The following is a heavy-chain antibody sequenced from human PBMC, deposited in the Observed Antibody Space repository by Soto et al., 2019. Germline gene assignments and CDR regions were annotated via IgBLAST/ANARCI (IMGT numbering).Heavy chain of an antibody. Sequence: PSETLSLTCAVYGGSFSGYYRSWIRQPPGKGLEWIGEINHSGSTNYNPSLKSRVTISVDTSKNQFSLKLSSVTAADTAVYYCARGAGYSSSWYRNWLDPWGQGNLV. V-gene: IGHV4-34*01. J-gene: IGHJ5*02. D-gene: IGHD6-13*01. CDR1: GGSFSGYY. CDR3: ARGAGYSSSWYRNWLDP. CDR2: INHSGST.